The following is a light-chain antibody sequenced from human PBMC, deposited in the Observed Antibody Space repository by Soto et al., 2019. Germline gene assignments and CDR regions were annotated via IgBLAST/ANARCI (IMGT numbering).Light chain of an antibody. CDR3: QQYNTYSQT. V-gene: IGKV1-5*01. Sequence: GDRVTITCRASQSINTWLAWYQQKPGKAPNLLIYEASSLESGVPSRFSGSGSGTEFTLTISSLQPGDFATYYCQQYNTYSQTFGQGAKVDIK. J-gene: IGKJ1*01. CDR2: EAS. CDR1: QSINTW.